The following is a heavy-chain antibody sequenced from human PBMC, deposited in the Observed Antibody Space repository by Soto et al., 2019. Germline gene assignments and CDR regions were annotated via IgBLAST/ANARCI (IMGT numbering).Heavy chain of an antibody. Sequence: EVQLVESGGGLVQPGGSLRLSCAGSGFTFSDYYIDWVRQAPGKGLEWVGRSRDKGNSYSTAHAASVKGRFTISRDASKNSLSLQMNSLRTEDTALYYCTRCITGTTCSDYWGQGTLVTVSS. CDR1: GFTFSDYY. CDR3: TRCITGTTCSDY. CDR2: SRDKGNSYST. V-gene: IGHV3-72*01. D-gene: IGHD1-7*01. J-gene: IGHJ4*02.